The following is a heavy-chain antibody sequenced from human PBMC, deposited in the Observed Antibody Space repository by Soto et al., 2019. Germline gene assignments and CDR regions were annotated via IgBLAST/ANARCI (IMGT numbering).Heavy chain of an antibody. V-gene: IGHV1-3*01. CDR2: INAGNGNT. Sequence: GASVKLSCKASGYTFTSYAMHWVRQAPGQRLEWMGWINAGNGNTKYSQKFQGRVTITRDTSASTAYMELSSLRSEDTAVYYCARVFPMMLAARLFPDAFDIWGQGTMVTVSS. CDR3: ARVFPMMLAARLFPDAFDI. D-gene: IGHD6-6*01. CDR1: GYTFTSYA. J-gene: IGHJ3*02.